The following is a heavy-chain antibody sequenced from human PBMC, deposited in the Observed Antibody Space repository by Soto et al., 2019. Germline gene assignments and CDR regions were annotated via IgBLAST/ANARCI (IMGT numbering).Heavy chain of an antibody. CDR2: IYYSGNT. CDR1: GGSISSYY. D-gene: IGHD2-2*01. V-gene: IGHV4-59*08. J-gene: IGHJ6*03. CDR3: ARGRIVVVLVAMPDYYYYYMYV. Sequence: SETLSLTCTVSGGSISSYYWSWIRQPPGKGLEWIGYIYYSGNTNYNPSLKSRVTISVDTSKNQFSLKLSSVTAADTAVYYCARGRIVVVLVAMPDYYYYYMYVCGKGTTVTVSS.